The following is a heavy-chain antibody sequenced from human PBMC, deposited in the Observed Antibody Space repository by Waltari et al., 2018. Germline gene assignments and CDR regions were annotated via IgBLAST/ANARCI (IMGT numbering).Heavy chain of an antibody. CDR1: GGTFSSYA. Sequence: QVQLVQSGAEVKKPGSSVKVSCKASGGTFSSYAISWVRQAPGPGLEWRGGISTILGIANYAQKCQGRVTITADESTSTAYMELSSLRSEDTAVYYCARERDSGYENLYYYYYMDVWGKGTTVTVSS. CDR3: ARERDSGYENLYYYYYMDV. J-gene: IGHJ6*03. D-gene: IGHD5-12*01. V-gene: IGHV1-69*04. CDR2: ISTILGIA.